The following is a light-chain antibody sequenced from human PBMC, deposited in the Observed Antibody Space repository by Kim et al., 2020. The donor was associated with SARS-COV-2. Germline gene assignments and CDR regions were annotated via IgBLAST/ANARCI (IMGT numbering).Light chain of an antibody. CDR3: QVWDSGSDHWV. V-gene: IGLV3-21*04. J-gene: IGLJ3*02. CDR1: NLGDKS. Sequence: APRKYGKHVRGGNNLGDKSVQWYQQKPGQAPILVIFYDSDRPSGIPERFSGSTSGNTATLTISRVEVGDEADYYCQVWDSGSDHWVFGGGTKVTVL. CDR2: YDS.